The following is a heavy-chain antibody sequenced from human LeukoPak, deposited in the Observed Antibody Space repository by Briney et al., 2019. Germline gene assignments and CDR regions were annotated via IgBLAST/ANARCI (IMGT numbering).Heavy chain of an antibody. CDR1: GGSISGHY. CDR3: AKSYYMDV. V-gene: IGHV4-59*11. Sequence: SETLSLTCAVSGGSISGHYWSWIRQPPGKGPEWIGNMYYSGSPNYNPSLKSRVTISVDTSKNQFSLKLTSVTAADTAVYYCAKSYYMDVWGKGTTVTVSS. CDR2: MYYSGSP. J-gene: IGHJ6*03.